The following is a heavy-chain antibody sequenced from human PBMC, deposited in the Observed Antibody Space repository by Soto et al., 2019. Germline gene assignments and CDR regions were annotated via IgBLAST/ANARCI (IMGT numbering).Heavy chain of an antibody. Sequence: QVQLEQSGAEVLKPGSSVKLSCKTSGDTFDTFAISWVRQAPGQGLEWMGGIIPIFRTPDYAQKFQGRVTITADVSTTTAYMERGSLRSEDTAVYYCARDKGRGQLGGNYYYALDVWGQGTTVTVSS. V-gene: IGHV1-69*12. CDR2: IIPIFRTP. D-gene: IGHD1-1*01. CDR3: ARDKGRGQLGGNYYYALDV. J-gene: IGHJ6*02. CDR1: GDTFDTFA.